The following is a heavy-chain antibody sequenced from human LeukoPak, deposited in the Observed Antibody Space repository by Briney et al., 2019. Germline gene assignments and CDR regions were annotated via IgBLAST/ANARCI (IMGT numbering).Heavy chain of an antibody. Sequence: SETLSLTCTVSGGSLSSGGYYWSWIRQPPGKGLEWIGYIYHSGSTYYNPSLKSRVTISVDRSKNQFSLKLSSVTAADTAVYYCAREARSGSYYRFDYWGQGTLVTVSS. J-gene: IGHJ4*02. CDR1: GGSLSSGGYY. CDR2: IYHSGST. CDR3: AREARSGSYYRFDY. D-gene: IGHD1-26*01. V-gene: IGHV4-30-2*01.